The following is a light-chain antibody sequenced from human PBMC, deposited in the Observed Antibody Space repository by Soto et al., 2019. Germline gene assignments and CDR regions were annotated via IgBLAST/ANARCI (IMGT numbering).Light chain of an antibody. V-gene: IGLV1-40*01. J-gene: IGLJ2*01. CDR1: SSNIGAGSD. CDR3: QSYDSSRRVVV. Sequence: QSVLTQPPSVSGAPGQRVTFSCTGNSSNIGAGSDVHWYQQLPGTAPKLLIYANSNRPSGVPDRFSASKSGTSASLAITGLQAEDEADYYCQSYDSSRRVVVFGGGTKLTVL. CDR2: ANS.